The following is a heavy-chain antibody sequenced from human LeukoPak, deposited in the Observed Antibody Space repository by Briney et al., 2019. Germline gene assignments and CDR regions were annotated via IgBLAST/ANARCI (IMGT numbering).Heavy chain of an antibody. V-gene: IGHV4-61*08. CDR3: ARRFVGATTYWFDP. CDR1: GGSISSGGYY. Sequence: SETLSLTCTVSGGSISSGGYYWSCILQHPGKGLECIGYIYYSGSTNYNPSLKSRVTISVDTSKNQFSLKLSSVTAADTAVYYCARRFVGATTYWFDPWGQGTLVTVSS. CDR2: IYYSGST. D-gene: IGHD1-26*01. J-gene: IGHJ5*02.